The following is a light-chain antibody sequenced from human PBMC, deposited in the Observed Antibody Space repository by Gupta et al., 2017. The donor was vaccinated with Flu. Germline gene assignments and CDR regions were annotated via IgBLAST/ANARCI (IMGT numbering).Light chain of an antibody. V-gene: IGKV1-5*03. Sequence: DIKMTQSTSTLSASVGDRVTITCRDSQSISSWLAWYQQKPGKAPKLLIYKAYSLESGVPSRFSGSGSGTEFTLTISSLQPDDVATYYCQQYNSYSRTFGQGTKVEIK. CDR3: QQYNSYSRT. CDR1: QSISSW. J-gene: IGKJ1*01. CDR2: KAY.